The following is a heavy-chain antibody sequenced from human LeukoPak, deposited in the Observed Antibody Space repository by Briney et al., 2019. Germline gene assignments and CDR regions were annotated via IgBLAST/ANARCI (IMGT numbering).Heavy chain of an antibody. CDR2: ISFDGGNK. CDR3: ARGRAGIAAAGFHY. V-gene: IGHV3-30*04. CDR1: GFTFSMSS. D-gene: IGHD6-13*01. Sequence: PGGSLRLSCATSGFTFSMSSMHWVRLAPRKELDWVAVISFDGGNKFYAHYVNGRLSIYRDNSQIPLSLQLNTLRLDDPAHYFCARGRAGIAAAGFHYWGQGTMVTVSS. J-gene: IGHJ4*02.